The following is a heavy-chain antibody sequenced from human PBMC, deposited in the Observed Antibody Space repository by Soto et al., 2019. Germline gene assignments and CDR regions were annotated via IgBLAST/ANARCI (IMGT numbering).Heavy chain of an antibody. D-gene: IGHD2-8*01. CDR2: IYYSGST. CDR3: ASIVLMVYAIGY. V-gene: IGHV4-39*01. CDR1: GGSISICIYY. J-gene: IGHJ4*02. Sequence: SETMSLTCTVSGGSISICIYYWGWIRQPPGKGLEWIGSIYYSGSTYYNPSLKSRVTISVDTSKNQFSLKLSSVTAADTAVYYCASIVLMVYAIGYWGQGTLVTV.